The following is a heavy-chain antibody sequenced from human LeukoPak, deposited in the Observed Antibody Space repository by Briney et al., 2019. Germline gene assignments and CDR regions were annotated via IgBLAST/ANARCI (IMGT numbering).Heavy chain of an antibody. Sequence: PGGSLRLSCAASGFTFNYYAMSWVRQAPGKGLEWASIISGSGGSIFYAESVKGRFTISRDNSKNTVYVQMNSLRAEDTAVYFCVRDHSGIWPQPPWGVDTFDMWGQGTMVTVSS. V-gene: IGHV3-23*01. CDR1: GFTFNYYA. J-gene: IGHJ3*02. CDR2: ISGSGGSI. CDR3: VRDHSGIWPQPPWGVDTFDM. D-gene: IGHD6-13*01.